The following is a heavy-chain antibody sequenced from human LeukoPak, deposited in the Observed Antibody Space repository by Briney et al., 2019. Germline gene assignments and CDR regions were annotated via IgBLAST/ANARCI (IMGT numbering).Heavy chain of an antibody. V-gene: IGHV3-48*01. D-gene: IGHD2-21*02. CDR2: ISSSSSTI. Sequence: GGSLRLSCAASGFTFSSYSMNWVRQAPGKGLEWVSYISSSSSTIYYADSVKGRFTISRDNAKNSLYLQMNSLRAEDTAVYYCARVPHIVVVTAIPDAFDIWGQGTMVTVSS. J-gene: IGHJ3*02. CDR1: GFTFSSYS. CDR3: ARVPHIVVVTAIPDAFDI.